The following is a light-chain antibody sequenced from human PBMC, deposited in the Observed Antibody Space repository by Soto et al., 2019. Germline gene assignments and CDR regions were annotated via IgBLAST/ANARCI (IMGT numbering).Light chain of an antibody. Sequence: QSVLTQPASVSGAPGQRVTISCTGSSSNIGAGYDVHWYQHLPGTAPKLLIFVNNNRPSGVPDRFSGSKSGTSASLAITGLQAEDEADYFCQSYDTSLNWVFGGGTKLTVL. CDR1: SSNIGAGYD. CDR2: VNN. CDR3: QSYDTSLNWV. V-gene: IGLV1-40*01. J-gene: IGLJ3*02.